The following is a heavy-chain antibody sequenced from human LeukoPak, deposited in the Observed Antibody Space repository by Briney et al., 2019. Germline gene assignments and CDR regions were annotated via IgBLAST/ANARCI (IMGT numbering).Heavy chain of an antibody. CDR2: IKADGSGK. Sequence: GGSLRLSCVASGFTFSSSWMTWVRQAPGMGLERVANIKADGSGKYYVDSVRGRFSISRDNAKNSLYLELNSLRAEDTAVYYCARDPGVGSSWYDAYWGQGTLVTVSS. CDR1: GFTFSSSW. J-gene: IGHJ4*02. V-gene: IGHV3-7*01. D-gene: IGHD6-13*01. CDR3: ARDPGVGSSWYDAY.